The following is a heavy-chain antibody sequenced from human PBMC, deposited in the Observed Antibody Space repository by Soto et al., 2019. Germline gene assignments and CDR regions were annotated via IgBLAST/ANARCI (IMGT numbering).Heavy chain of an antibody. Sequence: ASVKVSCKASGYTFTGYYMHWVRQAPGQGLEWMGWINPNSGGTNYAQKFQGWVTMTRGTSISTAYMELSRLRSGDTAVYYCAREAGRGWLQPQYYFGYWGQGTLVTVSS. CDR3: AREAGRGWLQPQYYFGY. D-gene: IGHD5-12*01. V-gene: IGHV1-2*04. CDR2: INPNSGGT. CDR1: GYTFTGYY. J-gene: IGHJ4*02.